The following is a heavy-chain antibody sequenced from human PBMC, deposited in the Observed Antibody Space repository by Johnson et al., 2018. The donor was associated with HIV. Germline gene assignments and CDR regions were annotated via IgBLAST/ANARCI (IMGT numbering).Heavy chain of an antibody. Sequence: QMLLVESGGGVVQPGRSLRLSCAASGFTFSSYAMHWVRQAPGKGLEWVAVISYDGSNKYYADSVKGRFTISRDNSKNTQYLQMNSLRAEDTAVYYCARSVTPVGDWEAVVSWGQGTMVTVSS. V-gene: IGHV3-30*04. D-gene: IGHD3-10*01. CDR1: GFTFSSYA. J-gene: IGHJ3*01. CDR2: ISYDGSNK. CDR3: ARSVTPVGDWEAVVS.